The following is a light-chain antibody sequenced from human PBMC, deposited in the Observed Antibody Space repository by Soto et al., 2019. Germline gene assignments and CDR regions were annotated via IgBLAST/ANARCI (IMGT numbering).Light chain of an antibody. Sequence: QSALTQPASVSGSPGQSITISCTGTSSDVGGYNYVSWYQQDPGKAPKLMIYDVNNRPSGVSNRFSGSKSGNTASLTISGLQAEDEAYYNCCPYTSSSTLAVFGGGTKLTVL. V-gene: IGLV2-14*01. CDR2: DVN. J-gene: IGLJ2*01. CDR1: SSDVGGYNY. CDR3: CPYTSSSTLAV.